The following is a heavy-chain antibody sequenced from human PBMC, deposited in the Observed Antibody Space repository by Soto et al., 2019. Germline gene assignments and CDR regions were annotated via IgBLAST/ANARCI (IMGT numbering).Heavy chain of an antibody. V-gene: IGHV3-21*01. J-gene: IGHJ4*02. CDR3: ARVSGWLQIADY. D-gene: IGHD5-12*01. CDR1: GFTFSSYS. CDR2: ISSSSSYI. Sequence: EVQLVETGGGLVKPGGSLRLSCAASGFTFSSYSMNWVRQAPGKGLEWVSSISSSSSYIYYADSVKGRFTISRDNAKNSLYLQMNSLRAEDTAVYYCARVSGWLQIADYWGQGTLVTVSS.